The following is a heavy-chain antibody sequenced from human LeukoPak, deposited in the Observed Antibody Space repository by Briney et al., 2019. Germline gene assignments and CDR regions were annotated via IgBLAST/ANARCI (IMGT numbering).Heavy chain of an antibody. Sequence: PGGSLRLSCAASGFTFSSYSMSWVRQAPGKGLEWVSGISGSGGSTYYADSVKGRFTISRDNSKNTLYLQMNSLRAEDTAVYYCARGHYDSSGYYIGPFDYWGQGTLVTVFS. J-gene: IGHJ4*02. D-gene: IGHD3-22*01. CDR2: ISGSGGST. CDR1: GFTFSSYS. V-gene: IGHV3-23*01. CDR3: ARGHYDSSGYYIGPFDY.